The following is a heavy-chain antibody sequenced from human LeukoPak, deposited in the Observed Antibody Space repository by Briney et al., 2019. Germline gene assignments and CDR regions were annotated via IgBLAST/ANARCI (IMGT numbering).Heavy chain of an antibody. CDR2: IWYDGSNK. CDR1: GFTFSTYG. V-gene: IGHV3-33*01. J-gene: IGHJ2*01. D-gene: IGHD3-10*01. Sequence: PGGSLRLSCAASGFTFSTYGMHWVRQAPGKGLEWVAVIWYDGSNKYYADSVKGRFTISRDNSKNTLYLQMNSLRADDTGVYYCVRDKRDGTLVRGADWFFDLWGRGTLVTVSS. CDR3: VRDKRDGTLVRGADWFFDL.